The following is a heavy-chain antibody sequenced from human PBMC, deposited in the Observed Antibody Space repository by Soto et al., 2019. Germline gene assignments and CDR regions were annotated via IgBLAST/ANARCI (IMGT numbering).Heavy chain of an antibody. Sequence: GGSLRLSCAASGFTFSSYSMNWVRQAPGKGLEWVSYISSSSSTIYYADSVKGRFTISRDNAKNSLYLQMNSLRAEDTAVYYCARAATVTIRIPGYYYYYYMDVWGKGTTVTVSS. J-gene: IGHJ6*03. CDR2: ISSSSSTI. V-gene: IGHV3-48*01. CDR3: ARAATVTIRIPGYYYYYYMDV. CDR1: GFTFSSYS. D-gene: IGHD4-17*01.